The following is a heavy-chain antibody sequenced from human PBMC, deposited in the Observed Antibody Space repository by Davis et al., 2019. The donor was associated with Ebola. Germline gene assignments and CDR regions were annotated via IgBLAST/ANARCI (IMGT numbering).Heavy chain of an antibody. V-gene: IGHV5-51*01. CDR3: ARGTDGYNPGGYFDS. CDR2: IYTGDSDT. D-gene: IGHD5-24*01. J-gene: IGHJ4*02. CDR1: GNSFTSHW. Sequence: GGSLRLSCKDSGNSFTSHWIGWVRQMPGKGLEWMGIIYTGDSDTRYSPSFRGQVTISADKSISTAYLQWSSLKASDTAMYYCARGTDGYNPGGYFDSWGQGTLVTVSS.